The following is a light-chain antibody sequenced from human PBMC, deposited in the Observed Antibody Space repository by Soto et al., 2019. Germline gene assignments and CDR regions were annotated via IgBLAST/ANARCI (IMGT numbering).Light chain of an antibody. J-gene: IGKJ1*01. Sequence: EIMLTQSPGTLSLSPGERATLSCRASQSVSSSYLAWYQQKPGQAPRLLIYGASSRATGIPDRFSGRGSGTDFTLTISRLEPEDFAVYFCQQYGTSPRTCGQGTKVDIK. V-gene: IGKV3-20*01. CDR3: QQYGTSPRT. CDR2: GAS. CDR1: QSVSSSY.